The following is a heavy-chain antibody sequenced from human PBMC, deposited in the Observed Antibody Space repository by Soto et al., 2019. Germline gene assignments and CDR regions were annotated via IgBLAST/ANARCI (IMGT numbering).Heavy chain of an antibody. Sequence: PGGSLRLSCAASGFTVSSNYMSWVRQAPGKGLEWVSVIYSGGSTYYADSVKGRFTISRDNSKNTLYLQMNSLRAEDTAVYYCAGKRYSYGTYYYYGMDVWGQGTTVTVYS. D-gene: IGHD5-18*01. CDR3: AGKRYSYGTYYYYGMDV. J-gene: IGHJ6*02. CDR1: GFTVSSNY. CDR2: IYSGGST. V-gene: IGHV3-53*01.